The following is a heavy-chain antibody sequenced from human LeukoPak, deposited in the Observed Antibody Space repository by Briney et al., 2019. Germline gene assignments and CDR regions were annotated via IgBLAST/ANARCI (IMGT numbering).Heavy chain of an antibody. Sequence: HGESLKISCKGSGYSFTSYWIGWVRQMPGKGLEWMGIIYPGDSDTRYSPSFQGQVTISADKSISTAYLQWSSLKASDTAMYYCARVGSEEYYDILTGYYPAAFDYWGQGTLVTVSS. V-gene: IGHV5-51*01. CDR3: ARVGSEEYYDILTGYYPAAFDY. J-gene: IGHJ4*02. CDR1: GYSFTSYW. D-gene: IGHD3-9*01. CDR2: IYPGDSDT.